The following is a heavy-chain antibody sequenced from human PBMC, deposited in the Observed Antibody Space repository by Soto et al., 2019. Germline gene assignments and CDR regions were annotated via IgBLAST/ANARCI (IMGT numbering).Heavy chain of an antibody. Sequence: QVQLVQSGAEVKKPGASVKVSCKASGYTFTRYAIHWLRQAPGQRHEWMGWIHTGNDDIKYSQKFQGRVTITGDTPASTAYMEMSSLTSEDTAVYYCANRKGVDDSIQVWGYWGQGTPVTVSS. V-gene: IGHV1-3*04. D-gene: IGHD3-16*01. J-gene: IGHJ4*02. CDR1: GYTFTRYA. CDR3: ANRKGVDDSIQVWGY. CDR2: IHTGNDDI.